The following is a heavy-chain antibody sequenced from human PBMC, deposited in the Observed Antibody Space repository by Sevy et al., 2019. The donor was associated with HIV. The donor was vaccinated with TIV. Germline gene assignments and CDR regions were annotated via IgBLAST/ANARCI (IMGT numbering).Heavy chain of an antibody. J-gene: IGHJ4*02. D-gene: IGHD1-26*01. CDR3: SRDLRLSGIYRSDY. CDR1: GFTFNSYD. CDR2: ISGSGNTI. Sequence: GGSLRLSCAASGFTFNSYDMNWVRRAPGKGLEWISYISGSGNTIYYADSVKGRFTISRDNAKKSLSLQMNSLRAEDTAVYYYSRDLRLSGIYRSDYWGQGTLVTVSS. V-gene: IGHV3-48*03.